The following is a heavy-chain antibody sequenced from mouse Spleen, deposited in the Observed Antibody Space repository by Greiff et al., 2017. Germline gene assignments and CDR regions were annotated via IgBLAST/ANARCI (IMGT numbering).Heavy chain of an antibody. D-gene: IGHD4-1*01. V-gene: IGHV1-81*01. CDR3: AKLGWFAY. J-gene: IGHJ3*01. CDR1: GYTFTSYG. Sequence: QVHVKQSGAELARPGASVKLSCKASGYTFTSYGISWVKQRTGQGLEWIGEIYPRSGNTYYNEKFKGKATLTADKSSSTAYMELRSLTSEDSAVYFCAKLGWFAYWGQGTLVTVSA. CDR2: IYPRSGNT.